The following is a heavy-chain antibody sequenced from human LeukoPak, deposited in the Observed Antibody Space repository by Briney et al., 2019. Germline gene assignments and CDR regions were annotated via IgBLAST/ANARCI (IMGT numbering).Heavy chain of an antibody. D-gene: IGHD5-18*01. J-gene: IGHJ4*02. CDR1: GFTFSSYA. CDR3: AKSGYGYWGYFDY. V-gene: IGHV3-23*01. Sequence: GGSLRLSCAASGFTFSSYAMSWVRQAPGKGLEWVSAISGSGGSTYYADSVRGRFTISRDNSKNTLYLQMNSLRAEDTAIYYCAKSGYGYWGYFDYWGQGTLVTVSS. CDR2: ISGSGGST.